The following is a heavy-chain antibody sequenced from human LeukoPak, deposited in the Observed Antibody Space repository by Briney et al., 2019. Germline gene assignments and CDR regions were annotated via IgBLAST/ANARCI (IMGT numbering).Heavy chain of an antibody. Sequence: GRSLRLSCAPSGFIFSHYGMHWVRQAPGKGLEWVAVIWYDGSKKEYADSVKGRFTISRDNSKNTLYPQMNSLRAEDTAVYYCAKDYIHIGSSGLHTGAFDIWGQGTMVTVSS. CDR2: IWYDGSKK. J-gene: IGHJ3*02. CDR3: AKDYIHIGSSGLHTGAFDI. V-gene: IGHV3-33*06. D-gene: IGHD2-21*01. CDR1: GFIFSHYG.